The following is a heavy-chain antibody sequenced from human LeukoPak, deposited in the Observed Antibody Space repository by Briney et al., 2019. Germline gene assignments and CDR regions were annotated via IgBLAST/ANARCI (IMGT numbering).Heavy chain of an antibody. CDR1: GYTFTSYD. CDR3: ATRRLDLDYYGSGSPTYYYGMDV. Sequence: GASVKVSCKASGYTFTSYDINWVRQATGQGLEWMGWMNPNSGNTGYAQKFQGRVTMTRNTSISTAYMELSSLRSEDTAVYYCATRRLDLDYYGSGSPTYYYGMDVWGQGTTVTVSS. D-gene: IGHD3-10*01. CDR2: MNPNSGNT. V-gene: IGHV1-8*01. J-gene: IGHJ6*02.